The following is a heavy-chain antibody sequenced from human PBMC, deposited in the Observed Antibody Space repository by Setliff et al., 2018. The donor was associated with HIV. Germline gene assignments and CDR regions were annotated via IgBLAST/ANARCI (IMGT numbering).Heavy chain of an antibody. Sequence: PGGSLRLSCTASGFTFGDYAMSWVRQAPGKGLEWVGFIRNKDYGATTEYAASVKGRFAVSRDDSKSIAYLQMKSLKTEDTAVYYCTRNTRRDGYSQRYYYYYMDVWGKGTTVTVSS. D-gene: IGHD4-4*01. CDR1: GFTFGDYA. CDR3: TRNTRRDGYSQRYYYYYMDV. V-gene: IGHV3-49*04. CDR2: IRNKDYGATT. J-gene: IGHJ6*03.